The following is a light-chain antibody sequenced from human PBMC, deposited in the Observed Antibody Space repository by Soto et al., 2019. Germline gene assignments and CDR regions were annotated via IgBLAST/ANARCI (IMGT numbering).Light chain of an antibody. J-gene: IGLJ1*01. CDR3: SSYTNINTRACV. CDR2: EVT. V-gene: IGLV2-14*01. CDR1: SGDIGSYNR. Sequence: SALTQPASVSGSPGQSITISCTGTSGDIGSYNRVSWYQQHPGKAPKLIIYEVTDRPSGVSNRFSGSKSGNTASLTISGLQAEDEAEYYCSSYTNINTRACVVGTGTKVTV.